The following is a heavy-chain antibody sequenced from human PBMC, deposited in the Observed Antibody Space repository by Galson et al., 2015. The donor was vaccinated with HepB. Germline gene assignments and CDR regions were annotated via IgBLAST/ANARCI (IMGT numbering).Heavy chain of an antibody. CDR3: ARSPTSAVAVAGYFDY. D-gene: IGHD6-19*01. J-gene: IGHJ4*02. CDR2: TYYRSKWYN. Sequence: CAISGDSVSTNRVAWDRIRQSPSRGLEWLGRTYYRSKWYNDYAVSVKSRITINPDTSKNQFSLQLKSVTPEDTAVYCCARSPTSAVAVAGYFDYWGQGTLVTVSA. CDR1: GDSVSTNRVA. V-gene: IGHV6-1*01.